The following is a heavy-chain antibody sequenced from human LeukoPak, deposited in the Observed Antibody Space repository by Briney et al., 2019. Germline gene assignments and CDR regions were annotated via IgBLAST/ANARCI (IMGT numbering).Heavy chain of an antibody. V-gene: IGHV4-39*01. J-gene: IGHJ5*02. CDR3: ARGQYYDFSWFDP. D-gene: IGHD3-3*01. Sequence: SETLSLTCTVSGGSISSSYYYWGWIRQPPGKGLEWIGSIYYSGSTYYNPSLKSRVTISVDTSKNQFSLKLRSVTAADTAVYYCARGQYYDFSWFDPWGQGTLVTVSS. CDR1: GGSISSSYYY. CDR2: IYYSGST.